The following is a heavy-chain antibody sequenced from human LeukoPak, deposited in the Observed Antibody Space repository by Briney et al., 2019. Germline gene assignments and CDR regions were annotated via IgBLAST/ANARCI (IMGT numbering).Heavy chain of an antibody. V-gene: IGHV4-59*01. J-gene: IGHJ4*02. D-gene: IGHD3-22*01. CDR3: ARSPSGYRFDS. Sequence: SGGSLRLSCAASGFTFSSYALNWVRQAPGKGLEWIGYISNSGSTNYNPSLKSRVTISSDTSKTQFSLKLTSVTAADTAVYYCARSPSGYRFDSWGQGTLVTVSS. CDR2: ISNSGST. CDR1: GFTFSSYA.